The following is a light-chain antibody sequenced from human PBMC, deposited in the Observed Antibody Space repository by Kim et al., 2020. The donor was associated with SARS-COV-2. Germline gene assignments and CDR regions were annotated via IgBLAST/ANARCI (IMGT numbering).Light chain of an antibody. CDR2: DTS. Sequence: QAVVTQEPSLTVSPGGTVTLTCDSSTGAVTSGHFPYWFQQKPGQAPRTLIYDTSNKHSWTPARFSGSLLGGKAALTLSGAQAEDEAQYYCSLSYSGAWVFGGGTQLTVL. J-gene: IGLJ3*02. CDR1: TGAVTSGHF. CDR3: SLSYSGAWV. V-gene: IGLV7-46*01.